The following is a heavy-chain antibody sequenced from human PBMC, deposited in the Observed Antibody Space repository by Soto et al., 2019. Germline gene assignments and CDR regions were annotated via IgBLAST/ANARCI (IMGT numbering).Heavy chain of an antibody. V-gene: IGHV1-18*01. D-gene: IGHD1-1*01. J-gene: IGHJ4*02. CDR1: GYTFTSYG. Sequence: QVHLVQSGAEVKKPGASVKVACKGSGYTFTSYGSTWVRQAPGQGLEWMGWISAHNGNTNYATKLQGRVTVTRDTSTSTAYMELRSLRSDDTTVYYCARGRYGDYWGQGALVTVSS. CDR2: ISAHNGNT. CDR3: ARGRYGDY.